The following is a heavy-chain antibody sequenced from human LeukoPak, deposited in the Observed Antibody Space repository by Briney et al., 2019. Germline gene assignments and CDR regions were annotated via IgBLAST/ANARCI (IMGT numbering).Heavy chain of an antibody. V-gene: IGHV1-46*01. CDR2: INPSGGST. J-gene: IGHJ4*02. Sequence: ASVKVSCKASGYTFTSYYMHWVRQAPGQGLEWMGIINPSGGSTSYAQKFQGRVTMTRDTSTSTVYMELSSLRSEDTAVYYCARMGRYSGYDYGGWSHWGQGNLATVSS. CDR1: GYTFTSYY. D-gene: IGHD5-12*01. CDR3: ARMGRYSGYDYGGWSH.